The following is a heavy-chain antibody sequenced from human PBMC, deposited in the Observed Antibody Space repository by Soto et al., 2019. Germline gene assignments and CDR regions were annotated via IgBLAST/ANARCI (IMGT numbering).Heavy chain of an antibody. D-gene: IGHD3-3*01. V-gene: IGHV3-48*02. CDR2: ISSSSSTI. CDR1: GFTFISYS. J-gene: IGHJ4*02. Sequence: PGWSLRLSCASSGFTFISYSMNWARQAPGKGLEWVSDISSSSSTIYYADSVKGRFTISRDNAKNSLYLQMNSLRHEDTAVYYCASGYYDFWSGYWGTSFDYWGQGTLVTVSS. CDR3: ASGYYDFWSGYWGTSFDY.